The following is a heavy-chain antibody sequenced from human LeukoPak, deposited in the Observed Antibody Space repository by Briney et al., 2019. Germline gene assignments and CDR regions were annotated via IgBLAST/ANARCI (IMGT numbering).Heavy chain of an antibody. CDR3: ASSYDLSSGATDY. CDR1: GGSFSGYY. CDR2: INHSGST. D-gene: IGHD3-3*01. Sequence: SETPSLTCAVYGGSFSGYYWSWIRQPPGKGLEWIGEINHSGSTNYNPSLKSRVTISVDTSKNQFSLKLSSVTAADTAVYYCASSYDLSSGATDYWGQGTLVTVSS. V-gene: IGHV4-34*01. J-gene: IGHJ4*02.